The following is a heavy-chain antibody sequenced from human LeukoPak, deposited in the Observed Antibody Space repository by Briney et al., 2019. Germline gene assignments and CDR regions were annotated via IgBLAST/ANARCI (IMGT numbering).Heavy chain of an antibody. Sequence: SETLSLTCAVYGGSFSGYYWSWIRQPPGKGLEWIGYIYYSGSTNYNPSLKSRVTISVETSKNQFSLKLSSVTAADTAVYYCARVTEYMIEEYFDYWGQGTLVTVSS. V-gene: IGHV4-59*01. D-gene: IGHD3-22*01. CDR2: IYYSGST. CDR1: GGSFSGYY. CDR3: ARVTEYMIEEYFDY. J-gene: IGHJ4*02.